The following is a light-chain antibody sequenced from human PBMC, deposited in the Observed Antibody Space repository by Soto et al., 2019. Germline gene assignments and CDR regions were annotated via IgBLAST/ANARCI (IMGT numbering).Light chain of an antibody. CDR1: RSVNNF. J-gene: IGKJ4*01. CDR3: NQRAGWPPT. Sequence: EIVWKQSPVTPSLSPWERATLSCRATRSVNNFVAWYQQKPGQAPSLLISDAYNRATGIQDRFSGSGSGTDFTLTIKSLEPEDFAVYFCNQRAGWPPTFGGGTKVDIK. CDR2: DAY. V-gene: IGKV3-11*01.